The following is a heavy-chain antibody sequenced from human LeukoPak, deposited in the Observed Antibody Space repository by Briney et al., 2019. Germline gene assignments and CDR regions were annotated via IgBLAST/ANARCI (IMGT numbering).Heavy chain of an antibody. CDR3: AKTGSTVTTLNWFDP. CDR1: GFTFSSNA. D-gene: IGHD4-17*01. Sequence: GGSLSLSCAASGFTFSSNAMSWVRQAPGNGLEWVSGISVGGGSTFYADSVKGRFTIYRDNSKNTLYLQMNSLRGEDTAVYYCAKTGSTVTTLNWFDPWGQGTRVTVSS. J-gene: IGHJ5*02. CDR2: ISVGGGST. V-gene: IGHV3-23*01.